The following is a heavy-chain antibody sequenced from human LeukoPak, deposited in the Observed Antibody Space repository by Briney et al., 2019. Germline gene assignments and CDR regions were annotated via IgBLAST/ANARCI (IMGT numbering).Heavy chain of an antibody. V-gene: IGHV4-34*01. CDR2: INHSGST. D-gene: IGHD3-22*01. CDR1: GGSFSGYY. Sequence: ASETLSLTCAVYGGSFSGYYWSWIRQPPGKGLEWIGEINHSGSTNYNPSLKSRVTISVDTSKNQFSLKLSSVTAADTAVYYCARGLQYYYDTGCAFDIWGQGTMVTVSS. J-gene: IGHJ3*02. CDR3: ARGLQYYYDTGCAFDI.